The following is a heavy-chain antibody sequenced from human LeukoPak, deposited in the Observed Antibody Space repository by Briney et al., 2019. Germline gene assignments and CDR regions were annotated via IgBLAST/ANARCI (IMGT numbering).Heavy chain of an antibody. D-gene: IGHD1-26*01. J-gene: IGHJ4*02. CDR3: TSSGSYRGKFDY. CDR2: INPNSGGT. V-gene: IGHV1-2*02. CDR1: GYTFTSYD. Sequence: ASVKVSCKASGYTFTSYDINWVRQATGQGLEWMGWINPNSGGTNYAQKFQGRVTMTRDTSISTAYMDLISLRSDDTAVYYCTSSGSYRGKFDYWGQGTLVTVSS.